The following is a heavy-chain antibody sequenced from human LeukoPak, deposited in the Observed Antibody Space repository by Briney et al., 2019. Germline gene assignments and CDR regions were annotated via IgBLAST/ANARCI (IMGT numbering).Heavy chain of an antibody. CDR1: GGTFSSYA. Sequence: GASVKVSCKVSGGTFSSYAISWVRQAPGQGLEWMGGIIPIFGTANYAQKFQGRVTITTDESTSTAYMELSSLRSEDTAVYYCARVITGTTDYYYYMDVWGKGTTVTVSS. D-gene: IGHD1-7*01. J-gene: IGHJ6*03. CDR2: IIPIFGTA. V-gene: IGHV1-69*05. CDR3: ARVITGTTDYYYYMDV.